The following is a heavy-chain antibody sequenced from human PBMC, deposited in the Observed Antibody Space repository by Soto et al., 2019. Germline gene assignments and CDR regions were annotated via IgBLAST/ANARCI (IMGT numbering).Heavy chain of an antibody. CDR3: AKAWVPAAIDCFDP. CDR1: GFTFSSYA. Sequence: EVQLLESGGGLVQPGGSLRLSCAASGFTFSSYAMTWVRQAPGKGLEWVSIIGSGGTTYYADSVKGRFTISRDNPKNTLYLQMNSLRADDTAIYYCAKAWVPAAIDCFDPWGQGTLVTVAS. D-gene: IGHD2-2*02. J-gene: IGHJ5*02. V-gene: IGHV3-23*01. CDR2: IGSGGTT.